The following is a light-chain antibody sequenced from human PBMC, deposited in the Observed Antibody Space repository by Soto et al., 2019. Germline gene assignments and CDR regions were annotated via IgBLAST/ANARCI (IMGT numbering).Light chain of an antibody. Sequence: DIQMTQSPSSLSASAGDRVTITCRASQGIRKDLGWYQQKPGKAPKRLIYAASSLQSGVPSRFSGSRSGPDFTLTISSLQPEDFATYYCQQSYSSPPTFGQGTKVDIK. CDR2: AAS. CDR1: QGIRKD. J-gene: IGKJ1*01. CDR3: QQSYSSPPT. V-gene: IGKV1-39*01.